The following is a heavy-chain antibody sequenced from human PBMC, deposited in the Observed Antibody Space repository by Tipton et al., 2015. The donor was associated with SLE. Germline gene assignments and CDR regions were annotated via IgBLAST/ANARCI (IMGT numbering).Heavy chain of an antibody. CDR3: ARVSGGIAYMDV. D-gene: IGHD6-13*01. J-gene: IGHJ6*03. CDR1: RGSFSGYY. CDR2: TTHSGKT. V-gene: IGHV4-34*01. Sequence: TLSLTCAVYRGSFSGYYWSWIRRPPGKGLEWIGETTHSGKTNYNPSLKSRVTISADTSKNQFSLKLSSVTAADTAVYYCARVSGGIAYMDVWGKGTTVTFSS.